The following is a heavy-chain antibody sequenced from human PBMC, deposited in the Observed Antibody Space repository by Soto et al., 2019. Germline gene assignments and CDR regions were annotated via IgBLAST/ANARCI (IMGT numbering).Heavy chain of an antibody. D-gene: IGHD2-15*01. V-gene: IGHV3-74*01. CDR1: GLTFSGYW. J-gene: IGHJ4*02. Sequence: PGGSLRLSCAASGLTFSGYWMHWVRQAPGKGLVWVSRVNSDGTSTAYADSVKGRFTISRDNAKNTLYLQMISLRAEDTAVYYCARGWTGGYWGQGTLVTVSS. CDR2: VNSDGTST. CDR3: ARGWTGGY.